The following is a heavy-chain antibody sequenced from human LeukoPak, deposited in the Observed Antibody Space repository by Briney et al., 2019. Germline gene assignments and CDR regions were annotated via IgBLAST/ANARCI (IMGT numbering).Heavy chain of an antibody. Sequence: GGSLRLSCAASGFIFSGYAMSWVRQAPGKGLEWVSMITGSGGSTYFADSVKGRFTISRDNSKSTLYLQMNSLRAEDTALYYCAKDDKSYLASAGTTDYWGQGTLVTVSS. CDR2: ITGSGGST. CDR1: GFIFSGYA. CDR3: AKDDKSYLASAGTTDY. J-gene: IGHJ4*02. D-gene: IGHD6-13*01. V-gene: IGHV3-23*01.